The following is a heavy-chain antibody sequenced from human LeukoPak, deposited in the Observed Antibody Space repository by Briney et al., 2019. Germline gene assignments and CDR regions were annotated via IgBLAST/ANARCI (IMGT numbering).Heavy chain of an antibody. CDR1: GYTFTSYD. CDR2: MNPNSGNT. D-gene: IGHD3-22*01. J-gene: IGHJ4*02. CDR3: AREGYDSSGYYYTLPYFDF. V-gene: IGHV1-8*03. Sequence: ASVKVSCKASGYTFTSYDINWVRQATGQGLEWMGWMNPNSGNTGYAQKFQGRVTITRNTSISTAYMELSSLRSEDTAVYYCAREGYDSSGYYYTLPYFDFWGQGTLVTVSS.